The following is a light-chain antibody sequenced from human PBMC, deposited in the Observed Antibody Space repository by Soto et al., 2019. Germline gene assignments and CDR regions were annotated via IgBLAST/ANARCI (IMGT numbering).Light chain of an antibody. J-gene: IGLJ2*01. CDR1: SSNIGNNY. CDR2: DSN. Sequence: QSVLTQPPSVSAAPGQTVTISCSGSSSNIGNNYVSWYQQLPGTAPKLLIYDSNKRPSGIPDRFYGSKSGTSATLDITGLQTGDEADYYCATWDSSLTGEVFGGGTKLTVL. V-gene: IGLV1-51*01. CDR3: ATWDSSLTGEV.